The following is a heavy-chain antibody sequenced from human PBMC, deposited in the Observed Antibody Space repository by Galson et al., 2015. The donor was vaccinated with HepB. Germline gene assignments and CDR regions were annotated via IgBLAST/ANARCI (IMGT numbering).Heavy chain of an antibody. V-gene: IGHV1-58*01. D-gene: IGHD2-21*02. Sequence: SVKVSCKASGFPFTTSAVQWVRQARGQRLEWIGWIVVGSGNTNYAQKFQERVTITRDMSTSTAYMELSSLRSEDTAVYYCAADRGVVVTVYYYYYGMDVWGQGTTVTVSS. CDR1: GFPFTTSA. J-gene: IGHJ6*02. CDR2: IVVGSGNT. CDR3: AADRGVVVTVYYYYYGMDV.